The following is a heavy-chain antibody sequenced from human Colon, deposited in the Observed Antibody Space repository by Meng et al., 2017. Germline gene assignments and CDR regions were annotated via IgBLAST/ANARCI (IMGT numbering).Heavy chain of an antibody. CDR1: GGSSSSGDYY. V-gene: IGHV4-31*03. CDR2: FYFSGNT. J-gene: IGHJ5*02. CDR3: ARYFYDSRGVTWFDP. Sequence: QVPCDGSGPELVKPSQTLSLTCTVSGGSSSSGDYYWSWSRQHPGKGLEWIGYFYFSGNTYYNPSLKSRVSISVDTSKNRFSLNLSSVTAADTAVYYCARYFYDSRGVTWFDPWGQGTLVTVSS. D-gene: IGHD3-22*01.